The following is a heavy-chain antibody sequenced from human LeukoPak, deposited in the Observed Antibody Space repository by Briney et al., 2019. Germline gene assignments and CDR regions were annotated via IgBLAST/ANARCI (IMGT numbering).Heavy chain of an antibody. V-gene: IGHV3-11*06. J-gene: IGHJ6*02. D-gene: IGHD2-21*01. CDR3: ARDVSTYCGGDCYHGMDV. CDR1: GFSFGDYA. Sequence: GGSLRLSCTASGFSFGDYAMSWVRQAPGKGLEWVSYISSSSSYTNYADSVKGRFTISRDNAKNSLYLQMNSLRAEDTAVYYCARDVSTYCGGDCYHGMDVWGQGTTVTVSS. CDR2: ISSSSSYT.